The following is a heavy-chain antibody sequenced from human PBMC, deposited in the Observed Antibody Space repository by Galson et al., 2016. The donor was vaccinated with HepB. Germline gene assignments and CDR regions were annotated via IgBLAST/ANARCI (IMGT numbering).Heavy chain of an antibody. J-gene: IGHJ6*02. CDR3: AREAITKVRGVIISNGMDV. Sequence: LSLTCAVSGGSLSSGTYYWSWIRQHPEKGLEWVGFIYYSGRTYYNPSLKSRVTMSVDTSNNHFSLRLNSVTAADTAVYYCAREAITKVRGVIISNGMDVWGQGTTVIVSS. V-gene: IGHV4-31*11. D-gene: IGHD3-10*01. CDR1: GGSLSSGTYY. CDR2: IYYSGRT.